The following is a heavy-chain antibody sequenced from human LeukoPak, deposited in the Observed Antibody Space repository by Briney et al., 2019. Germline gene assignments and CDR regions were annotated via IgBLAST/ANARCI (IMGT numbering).Heavy chain of an antibody. CDR3: AKDLPAAYFDY. CDR1: GFTFRSYG. V-gene: IGHV3-30*02. CDR2: IRNDGSTK. J-gene: IGHJ4*02. D-gene: IGHD2-2*01. Sequence: GGSLRLSCAASGFTFRSYGMHWVRQAPGKGLEWVAFIRNDGSTKFYADSVKGRFTISRDNSENTLYLQMNSLRAEDTAVYYCAKDLPAAYFDYWGQGTLVTVSS.